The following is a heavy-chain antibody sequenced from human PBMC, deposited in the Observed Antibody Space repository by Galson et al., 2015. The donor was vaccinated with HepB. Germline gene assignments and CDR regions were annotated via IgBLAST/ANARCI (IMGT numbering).Heavy chain of an antibody. J-gene: IGHJ4*02. CDR3: ARHGGFVDY. D-gene: IGHD3-16*01. V-gene: IGHV5-51*03. Sequence: QPGAEVKKPGESLKISCKASGYSFTTYWIGWVRQMPGKGLEWMGIIYPGDSDPIYSPSFQGQVTISADKSISTAYLQWSSLEASATAMSYCARHGGFVDYWGQGTLVTVAS. CDR2: IYPGDSDP. CDR1: GYSFTTYW.